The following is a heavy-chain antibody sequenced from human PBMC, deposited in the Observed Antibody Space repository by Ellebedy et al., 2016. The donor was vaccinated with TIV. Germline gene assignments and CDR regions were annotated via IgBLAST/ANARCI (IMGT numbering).Heavy chain of an antibody. V-gene: IGHV1-46*01. CDR3: VRDSGPKNYDSSGYKVDLDI. Sequence: AASVKVSCKPSGYTFTNYYINWVRQAPGQGLEWMGLINPSGGSTSYAQMFQDRVTMTSDMSTTTESMELSRLRSEDTAVYYYVRDSGPKNYDSSGYKVDLDIWGQGTLVTVSS. CDR1: GYTFTNYY. CDR2: INPSGGST. D-gene: IGHD3-22*01. J-gene: IGHJ3*02.